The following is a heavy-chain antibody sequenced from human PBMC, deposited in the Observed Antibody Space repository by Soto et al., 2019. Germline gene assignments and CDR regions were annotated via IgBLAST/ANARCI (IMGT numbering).Heavy chain of an antibody. CDR2: IIPIFGTA. CDR3: ARVSTVTDTNWFDP. V-gene: IGHV1-69*01. D-gene: IGHD4-17*01. J-gene: IGHJ5*02. Sequence: QVQLVQSGAEVKKPGSSVKVSCKASGGTFSSYAISWVRQAPRQGLEWMGGIIPIFGTANYAQKFQGRVTITADESTGTAYMALSSLRSEDTAVYYCARVSTVTDTNWFDPWGQGTLVTVSS. CDR1: GGTFSSYA.